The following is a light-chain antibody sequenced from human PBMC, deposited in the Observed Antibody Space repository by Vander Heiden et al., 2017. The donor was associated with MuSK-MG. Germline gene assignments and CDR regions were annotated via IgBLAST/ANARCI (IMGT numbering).Light chain of an antibody. J-gene: IGLJ2*01. CDR1: SSDVGGYNY. V-gene: IGLV2-8*01. CDR3: SSYAGSNNVV. Sequence: QSSLTPPPSPSRSPGQSVTISCTGTSSDVGGYNYVSWYQQHPGKAPKLMIYEVSKRPSGVPDRFSGSKSGNTASLTVSGLQAEDEADYYCSSYAGSNNVVFGGGTKLTVL. CDR2: EVS.